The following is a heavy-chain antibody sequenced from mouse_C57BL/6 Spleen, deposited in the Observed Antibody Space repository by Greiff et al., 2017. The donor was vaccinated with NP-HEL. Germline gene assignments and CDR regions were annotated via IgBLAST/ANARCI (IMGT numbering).Heavy chain of an antibody. CDR3: AREGDGSSPWFAY. D-gene: IGHD1-1*01. Sequence: VQLQQPGAELVRPGSSVKLSCKASGYTFTSYWMHWVKQRPIQGLEWIGNIDPSDSETHYNQKFKDKATLTVDKSSSTAYMQLSSLTSEDSAVYYGAREGDGSSPWFAYWGQGTLVTVSA. CDR1: GYTFTSYW. J-gene: IGHJ3*01. V-gene: IGHV1-52*01. CDR2: IDPSDSET.